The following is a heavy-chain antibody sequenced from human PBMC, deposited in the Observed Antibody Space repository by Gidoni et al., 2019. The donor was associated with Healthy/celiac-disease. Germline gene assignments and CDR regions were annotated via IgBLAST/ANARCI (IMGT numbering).Heavy chain of an antibody. V-gene: IGHV4-39*07. D-gene: IGHD3-10*01. CDR2: IYYSGST. J-gene: IGHJ6*02. Sequence: QLQLQASGPGLVKPSETLSLTCTVSGGSISSSSYYWGWIRQPPGKGLEWIGSIYYSGSTYYNPSLKSRVTISVDTAKNQFSLKLSSVTAADTAVYYCARDGWIRDDYYYGMDVWGQGTTVTVSS. CDR1: GGSISSSSYY. CDR3: ARDGWIRDDYYYGMDV.